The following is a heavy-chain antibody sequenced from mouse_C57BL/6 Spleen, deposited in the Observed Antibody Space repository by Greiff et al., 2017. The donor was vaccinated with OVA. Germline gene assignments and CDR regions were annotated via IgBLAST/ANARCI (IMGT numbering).Heavy chain of an antibody. V-gene: IGHV5-4*01. Sequence: EVQRVESGGGLVKPGGSLKLSCAASGFTFSSYAMSWVRQTPEKRLEWVATISDGGSYTYYPDNVKGRYTISRDNATNNLYLQMSHLKSEDTAMYYCAREGDSNYVSGFAYWGQGTLVTVSA. CDR1: GFTFSSYA. CDR2: ISDGGSYT. CDR3: AREGDSNYVSGFAY. J-gene: IGHJ3*01. D-gene: IGHD2-5*01.